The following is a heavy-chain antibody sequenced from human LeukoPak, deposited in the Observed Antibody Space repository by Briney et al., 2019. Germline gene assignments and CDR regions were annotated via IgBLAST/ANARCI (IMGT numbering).Heavy chain of an antibody. J-gene: IGHJ4*02. CDR2: IKSKTDGGKT. Sequence: GGSLRLSCAASGFPFSNAWMSWVRQAPGKGLEWVGRIKSKTDGGKTDYAAPVQGRFSISRDDSENALYLQMNGLNTEDTAVYYCSTVSPYYGSGTTSPDSWGQGTLVVVSS. D-gene: IGHD3-10*01. CDR1: GFPFSNAW. CDR3: STVSPYYGSGTTSPDS. V-gene: IGHV3-15*01.